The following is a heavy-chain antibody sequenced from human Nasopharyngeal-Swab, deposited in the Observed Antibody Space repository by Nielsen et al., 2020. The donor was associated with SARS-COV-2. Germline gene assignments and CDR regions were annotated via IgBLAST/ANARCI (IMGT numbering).Heavy chain of an antibody. Sequence: ASVKVSCKASGYTFTSYDINWVRQATGQGLEWMGWMNPNSGNTGYAQKFQGRVTMTRNTSISTAYMELSSLRSEDTAVYYCARCWYCSGGSCSPSPFDYWGQGTLVTVSS. J-gene: IGHJ4*02. D-gene: IGHD2-15*01. V-gene: IGHV1-8*01. CDR3: ARCWYCSGGSCSPSPFDY. CDR2: MNPNSGNT. CDR1: GYTFTSYD.